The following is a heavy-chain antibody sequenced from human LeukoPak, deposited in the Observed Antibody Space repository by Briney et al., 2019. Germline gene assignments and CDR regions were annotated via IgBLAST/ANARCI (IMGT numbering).Heavy chain of an antibody. CDR3: ARGYYYFDY. Sequence: SETLSLTCTVSGGSISSSSYYWGWVRQPPGKGLEWIGSIYYSGSTYYNPSLKSRVTISVDTSKNQFSLKLGSVTAADTAVYYCARGYYYFDYWGQGTLVTVSS. CDR2: IYYSGST. CDR1: GGSISSSSYY. J-gene: IGHJ4*02. D-gene: IGHD3-22*01. V-gene: IGHV4-39*01.